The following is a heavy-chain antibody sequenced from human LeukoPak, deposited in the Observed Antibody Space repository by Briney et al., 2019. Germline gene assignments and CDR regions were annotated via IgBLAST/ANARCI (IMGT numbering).Heavy chain of an antibody. J-gene: IGHJ5*02. Sequence: PGRSLRLSCAASGFTFSSYAMHWVRQAPGKGLEWVAVISYDGSNKYYADSVKGRFTISRDNSKNTLYLQMNSLRAEDTAVYYCAKDKYYGSGSYYPNWFDPWGQGTLVTVSS. CDR2: ISYDGSNK. V-gene: IGHV3-30*04. CDR3: AKDKYYGSGSYYPNWFDP. CDR1: GFTFSSYA. D-gene: IGHD3-10*01.